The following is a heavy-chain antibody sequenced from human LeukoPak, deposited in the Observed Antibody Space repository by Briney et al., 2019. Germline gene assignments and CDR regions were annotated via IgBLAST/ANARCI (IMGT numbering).Heavy chain of an antibody. CDR3: ARVASARGITMVRGVHFDY. CDR2: INHGGST. D-gene: IGHD3-10*01. CDR1: GGSLSAYY. Sequence: SETLSLTCAVYGGSLSAYYWTWIRQPPGKGLEWIGEINHGGSTNYNPSLKSRVTISIDTSKNQFSLKLSSVTAADTAVYYCARVASARGITMVRGVHFDYWGQGTLVTVSS. V-gene: IGHV4-34*01. J-gene: IGHJ4*02.